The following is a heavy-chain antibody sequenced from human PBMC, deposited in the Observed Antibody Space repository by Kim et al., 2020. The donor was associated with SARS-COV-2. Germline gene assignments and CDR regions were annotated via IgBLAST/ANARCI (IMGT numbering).Heavy chain of an antibody. CDR2: IYYSGST. D-gene: IGHD2-15*01. J-gene: IGHJ5*02. Sequence: SETLSLTCTFSGGSISSYYWSWIRQPPGKGLEWIGYIYYSGSTKYNPSLKSRVTISLDTSKNQFSLKLSSVTAADTAVYYCTRDRLFGGWFDPWGQGALVTVSS. V-gene: IGHV4-59*01. CDR1: GGSISSYY. CDR3: TRDRLFGGWFDP.